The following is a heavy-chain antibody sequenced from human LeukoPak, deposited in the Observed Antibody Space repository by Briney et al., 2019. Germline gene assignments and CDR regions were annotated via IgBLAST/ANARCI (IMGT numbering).Heavy chain of an antibody. CDR1: GFTFSSYT. CDR2: ISSSNSYI. V-gene: IGHV3-21*01. CDR3: ARLLYGLGFGTFDI. D-gene: IGHD3-10*01. Sequence: GGSLRLSCAASGFTFSSYTMNWVRQAPGKGLEWVSSISSSNSYIYYADSVKGRFTISRDNAKNSLYLQMNSLRAEDTAVYYCARLLYGLGFGTFDIWGQGTMVTVSS. J-gene: IGHJ3*02.